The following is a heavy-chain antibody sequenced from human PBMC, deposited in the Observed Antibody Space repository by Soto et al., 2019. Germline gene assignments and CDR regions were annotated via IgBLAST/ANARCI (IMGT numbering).Heavy chain of an antibody. Sequence: QVQLQESGPGLVKPSQTLSLTCTVSGGSISSGGYYWSWIRQHPGKGLEWIGYIYYSGSTYYNPSLKSRVTISVDTSKNQCSLKLSSVTAADTAVYYCARDSSGYYYFDYWGQGTLVTVSS. CDR1: GGSISSGGYY. CDR3: ARDSSGYYYFDY. J-gene: IGHJ4*02. V-gene: IGHV4-31*03. D-gene: IGHD3-22*01. CDR2: IYYSGST.